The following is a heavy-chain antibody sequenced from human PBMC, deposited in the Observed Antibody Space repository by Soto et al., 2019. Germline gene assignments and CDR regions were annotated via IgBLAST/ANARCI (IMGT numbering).Heavy chain of an antibody. Sequence: SETLSLTCTVSGGSISSGGYYWSWIRQHPGQGLEWIGYIYYSGSTYYNPSLKSRVTISVDTSKNQFSLKLSSVTAADTAVYYCARGVCTNGVCYVYFDYWGQGTLVTGSS. J-gene: IGHJ4*02. CDR3: ARGVCTNGVCYVYFDY. V-gene: IGHV4-31*03. CDR1: GGSISSGGYY. CDR2: IYYSGST. D-gene: IGHD2-8*01.